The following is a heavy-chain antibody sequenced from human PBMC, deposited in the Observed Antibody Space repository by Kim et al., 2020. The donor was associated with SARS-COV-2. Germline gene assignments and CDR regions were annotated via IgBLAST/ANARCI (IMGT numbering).Heavy chain of an antibody. Sequence: SETLSLTCTVSGGSISSYYWSWIRQPPGKGLEWIGYIYYSGSTNYNPSLKSRVTISVDTSKNQFSLKLSSVTAADTAVYYCARGIAVAGIEYLVFDYWGQGTLVTVSS. CDR3: ARGIAVAGIEYLVFDY. D-gene: IGHD6-19*01. V-gene: IGHV4-59*01. CDR1: GGSISSYY. J-gene: IGHJ4*02. CDR2: IYYSGST.